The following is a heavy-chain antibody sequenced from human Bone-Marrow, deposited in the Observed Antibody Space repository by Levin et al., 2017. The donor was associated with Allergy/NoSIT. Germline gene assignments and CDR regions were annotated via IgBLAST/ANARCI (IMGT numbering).Heavy chain of an antibody. V-gene: IGHV3-72*01. J-gene: IGHJ5*02. Sequence: SCAASGFAFSDHYMDWVRQAPGKGLEWVGRTRNRANSYITEYAASVKGRFTISRDDSKNSLYLQMNSLKTEDTAVYYCARELASAYVNFDPWGQGTLVTVSS. D-gene: IGHD2/OR15-2a*01. CDR3: ARELASAYVNFDP. CDR2: TRNRANSYIT. CDR1: GFAFSDHY.